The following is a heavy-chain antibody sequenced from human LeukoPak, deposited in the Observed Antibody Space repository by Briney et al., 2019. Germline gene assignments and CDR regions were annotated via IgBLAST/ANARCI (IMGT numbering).Heavy chain of an antibody. CDR2: IYHSGST. CDR1: GGSISSGGYS. V-gene: IGHV4-30-2*01. Sequence: SQTLSLTCAVSGGSISSGGYSWSWIRQPPGKGLEWIGYIYHSGSTYYNPSLKSRVTISVDRSKNQFSLKLSSVTAADTAVYYCARGEAAASSKTYYFDYWGQGTLVTVSS. CDR3: ARGEAAASSKTYYFDY. J-gene: IGHJ4*02. D-gene: IGHD6-13*01.